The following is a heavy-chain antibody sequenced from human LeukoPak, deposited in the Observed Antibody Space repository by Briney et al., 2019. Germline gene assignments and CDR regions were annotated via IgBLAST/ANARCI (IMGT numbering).Heavy chain of an antibody. CDR2: INWNGGST. D-gene: IGHD3-3*01. CDR1: GFTFDDYG. CDR3: ARERSYDFWSGAFDY. V-gene: IGHV3-20*04. Sequence: PGGSLRLSCAASGFTFDDYGMSWVRQAPGKGLKWVSGINWNGGSTGYADSVKGRFTISRDNAKNSLYLQMNSLRAEDTALYYCARERSYDFWSGAFDYWGQGTLVTVSS. J-gene: IGHJ4*02.